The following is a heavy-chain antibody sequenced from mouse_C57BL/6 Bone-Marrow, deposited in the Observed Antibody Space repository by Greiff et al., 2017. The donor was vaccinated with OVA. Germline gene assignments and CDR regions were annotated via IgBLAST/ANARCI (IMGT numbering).Heavy chain of an antibody. CDR3: ARYYGSSYAMDY. Sequence: EVRRVGSGGGLVQPGGSLKLSCAASGFTFSDYGMAWVRQAPRKGPEWVAFISNLAYSIYYADTVTGRFTISRENAKNTLYLEMSSLRSEDTAMYYCARYYGSSYAMDYWGQGTSVTVSS. V-gene: IGHV5-15*04. CDR2: ISNLAYSI. CDR1: GFTFSDYG. D-gene: IGHD1-1*01. J-gene: IGHJ4*01.